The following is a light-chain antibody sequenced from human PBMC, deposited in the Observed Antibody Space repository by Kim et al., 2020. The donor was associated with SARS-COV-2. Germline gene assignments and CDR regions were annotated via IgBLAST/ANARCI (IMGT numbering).Light chain of an antibody. V-gene: IGLV2-14*03. CDR2: DVT. J-gene: IGLJ3*02. CDR3: SSYATSSTWV. Sequence: GHPITISCTETSSAIVFFNYFPWFHQHPGKAPKLIIYDVTIRPSGVSYRFSGSKSGNTASLTISGLQAEDETDYYCSSYATSSTWVFGGGTQLTVL. CDR1: SSAIVFFNY.